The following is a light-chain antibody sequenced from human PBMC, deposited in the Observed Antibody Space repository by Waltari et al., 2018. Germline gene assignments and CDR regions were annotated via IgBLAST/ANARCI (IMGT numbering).Light chain of an antibody. J-gene: IGLJ2*01. CDR3: QVCDGGMI. Sequence: SYVLTQPPSVSVAPGKTARITCGGNNLGSKDVHWYQQNSGQAPVLVVYHNTDRPSGIPERFSGSNSGNTATLTVSRVEAGDEADYYCQVCDGGMIFGGGTKLTVL. CDR1: NLGSKD. CDR2: HNT. V-gene: IGLV3-21*03.